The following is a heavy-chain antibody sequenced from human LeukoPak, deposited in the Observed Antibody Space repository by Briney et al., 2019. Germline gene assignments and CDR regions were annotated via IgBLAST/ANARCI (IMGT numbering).Heavy chain of an antibody. CDR1: GFTFSSYW. CDR2: IKQDGSEK. CDR3: ARENYDILTGSNWFDP. J-gene: IGHJ5*02. V-gene: IGHV3-7*03. D-gene: IGHD3-9*01. Sequence: SGGSLRLSCAASGFTFSSYWMSWVRQAPGKGLEWVANIKQDGSEKYYVDSVKGRFTISRDNAKNSLYLQMNSLRAKDTAVYYCARENYDILTGSNWFDPWGQGTLVTVSS.